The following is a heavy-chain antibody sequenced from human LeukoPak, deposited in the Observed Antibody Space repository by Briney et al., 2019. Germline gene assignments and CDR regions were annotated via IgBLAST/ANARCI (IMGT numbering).Heavy chain of an antibody. Sequence: GGSLRLSCAASGFTFSSYALSWVRQAPGKGLEWISGISGSGGWTDYADSVKGRFTISRDNSKNTLYLQMSSLRADYTALYDCAKSPPRCSGGSCYGYWGQGTLVTVS. V-gene: IGHV3-23*01. CDR2: ISGSGGWT. CDR1: GFTFSSYA. J-gene: IGHJ4*02. CDR3: AKSPPRCSGGSCYGY. D-gene: IGHD2-15*01.